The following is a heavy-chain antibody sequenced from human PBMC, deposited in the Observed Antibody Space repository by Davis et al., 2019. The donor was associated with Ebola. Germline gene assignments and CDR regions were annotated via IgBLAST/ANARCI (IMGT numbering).Heavy chain of an antibody. J-gene: IGHJ4*02. D-gene: IGHD1-26*01. V-gene: IGHV4-59*08. Sequence: GSLRISCTVSGGSISSYYWSWIRQPPGKGLEWIGYIYYSGSTNYNPSLKSRVTISVDTSKNQFSLKLSSVTAADTAVYYCARPAVGATDAIDYWGQGTLVTVSS. CDR2: IYYSGST. CDR3: ARPAVGATDAIDY. CDR1: GGSISSYY.